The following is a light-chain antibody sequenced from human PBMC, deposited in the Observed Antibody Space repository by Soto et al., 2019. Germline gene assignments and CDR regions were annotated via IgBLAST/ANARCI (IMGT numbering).Light chain of an antibody. CDR1: QSVLYSSNNKNY. V-gene: IGKV4-1*01. CDR2: WAS. J-gene: IGKJ2*01. CDR3: QKYYTIPYT. Sequence: DIVMTQSPDSLAVSLGQRATINCKSSQSVLYSSNNKNYVAWYQQKPGQPPKLLFYWASTRESGVPDRISGSGSGTDFTLTVSSLQAEDVAVYYCQKYYTIPYTFGQGTKLEIK.